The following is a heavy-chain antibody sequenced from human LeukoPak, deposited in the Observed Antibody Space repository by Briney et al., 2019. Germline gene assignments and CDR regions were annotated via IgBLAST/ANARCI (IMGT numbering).Heavy chain of an antibody. J-gene: IGHJ1*01. Sequence: GGSLRLSCAASGFIVSSNYMSWVRQAPGKGLEWVSGIYSGGSTYYADSVKGRLTISRDNSKNTLYLQMNSLRAEDTAVYYCAYDSSGYYYFQHWGQGTLVTVSS. D-gene: IGHD3-22*01. V-gene: IGHV3-66*01. CDR1: GFIVSSNY. CDR3: AYDSSGYYYFQH. CDR2: IYSGGST.